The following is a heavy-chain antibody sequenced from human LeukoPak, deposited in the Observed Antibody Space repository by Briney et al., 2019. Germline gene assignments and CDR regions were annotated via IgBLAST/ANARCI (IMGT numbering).Heavy chain of an antibody. CDR2: INTNTGNP. D-gene: IGHD1-26*01. J-gene: IGHJ4*02. CDR1: GYTFSSFT. Sequence: ASVKVSCKASGYTFSSFTMNWVRQAPGQGLEWMGWINTNTGNPTYAQDYTGRFVFSLDTSVSTTYLQISRLKAEDTAVYYCASGPSYSGSNEYFDSWGQGTLVTVSS. CDR3: ASGPSYSGSNEYFDS. V-gene: IGHV7-4-1*02.